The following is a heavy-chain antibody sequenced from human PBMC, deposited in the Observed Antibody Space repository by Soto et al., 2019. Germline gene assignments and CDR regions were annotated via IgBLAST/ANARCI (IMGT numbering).Heavy chain of an antibody. Sequence: GASVKVSCKASGYTFTSYAMHWVRQAPGQRLEWMGWINAGNGNTKYSQKFQGRVTITRDTSASTAYMELNSLKTEDTAFYSCMTDREFRPAYWGQGTLVTVSS. CDR3: MTDREFRPAY. CDR1: GYTFTSYA. V-gene: IGHV1-3*01. CDR2: INAGNGNT. J-gene: IGHJ4*02.